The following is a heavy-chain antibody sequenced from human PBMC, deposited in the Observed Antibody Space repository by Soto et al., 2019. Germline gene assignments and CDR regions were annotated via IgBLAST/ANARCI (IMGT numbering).Heavy chain of an antibody. CDR1: GFTFRNYA. Sequence: QVQLVESGGGVVQPGMSLTLSCAASGFTFRNYAMHWVRQAPGKGLQWLAVISYDGTNKYYADSVKGRFTISRDNSKNTLSLHLSSLRSEDAAVYYCARDGPGLIVITSTLDSWGQGTLVTVSS. J-gene: IGHJ4*02. CDR3: ARDGPGLIVITSTLDS. V-gene: IGHV3-30-3*01. CDR2: ISYDGTNK. D-gene: IGHD3-22*01.